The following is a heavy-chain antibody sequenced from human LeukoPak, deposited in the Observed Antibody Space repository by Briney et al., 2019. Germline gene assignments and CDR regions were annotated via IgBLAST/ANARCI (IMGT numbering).Heavy chain of an antibody. CDR1: GFTFSSYS. V-gene: IGHV3-48*01. CDR2: ISSSSRTT. Sequence: PGGSLRLSCAASGFTFSSYSMNWVRQAPGKGLEWVSYISSSSRTTYYADSVKGRFTISRDSAKNSLCLQMNSLRAEDTAVYYCARDVYPAVVTYFDFWGQGTLVTVSS. J-gene: IGHJ4*02. CDR3: ARDVYPAVVTYFDF. D-gene: IGHD4-23*01.